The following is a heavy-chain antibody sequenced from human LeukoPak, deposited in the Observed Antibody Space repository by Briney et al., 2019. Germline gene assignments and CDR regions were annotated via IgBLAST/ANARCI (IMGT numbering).Heavy chain of an antibody. CDR1: GFIFRTYG. CDR3: ARVSIVVVPAARGDYYYMDV. Sequence: GGSLRLSCAASGFIFRTYGMHWVRQAPGKGLEWVAYIQYDGSNKQYADSVKGRFTISRDNAKNSLYLQMNSLRAEDTAVYYCARVSIVVVPAARGDYYYMDVWGKGTTVTVSS. V-gene: IGHV3-30*02. D-gene: IGHD2-2*01. CDR2: IQYDGSNK. J-gene: IGHJ6*03.